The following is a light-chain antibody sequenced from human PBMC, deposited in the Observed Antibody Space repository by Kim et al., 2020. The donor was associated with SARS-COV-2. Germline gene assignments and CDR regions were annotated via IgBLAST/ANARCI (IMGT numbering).Light chain of an antibody. Sequence: PEDSATLACRASQSVGSGYLAWYQQTPGQAPRLLIYGASSRATGIPDRFSGSGSGTDFTLTISRLEPEDFAVYYCQQYGGSPRVTFGGGTKVDIK. CDR2: GAS. V-gene: IGKV3-20*01. J-gene: IGKJ4*01. CDR1: QSVGSGY. CDR3: QQYGGSPRVT.